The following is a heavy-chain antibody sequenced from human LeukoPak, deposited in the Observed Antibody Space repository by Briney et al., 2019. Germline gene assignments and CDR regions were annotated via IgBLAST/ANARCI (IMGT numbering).Heavy chain of an antibody. CDR3: ASRSLYGDPREY. CDR2: IYYSGST. V-gene: IGHV4-59*08. Sequence: PGGSLRLSCAASGFTSSNYAMSWVRQPPGKGLEWIAYIYYSGSTNYNPSLKSRVTISVDTSKNQFSLKLSSVTAADTAVYYCASRSLYGDPREYWGQGTLVTVSS. D-gene: IGHD4-17*01. J-gene: IGHJ4*02. CDR1: GFTSSNYA.